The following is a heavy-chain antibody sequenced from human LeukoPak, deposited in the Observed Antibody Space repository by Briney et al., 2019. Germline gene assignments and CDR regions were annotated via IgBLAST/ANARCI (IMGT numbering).Heavy chain of an antibody. CDR3: ARSRGVLGVYYYYMDV. CDR1: GGSISSYY. J-gene: IGHJ6*03. V-gene: IGHV4-4*07. D-gene: IGHD3-10*01. CDR2: IYTSGST. Sequence: SETLSLTCTVSGGSISSYYWSWIRQPAGKGLEWIGRIYTSGSTNYNPSLKSRVTISVDKSKNQFSLKLSSVTAADTAVYYCARSRGVLGVYYYYMDVWGKGTTVTVSS.